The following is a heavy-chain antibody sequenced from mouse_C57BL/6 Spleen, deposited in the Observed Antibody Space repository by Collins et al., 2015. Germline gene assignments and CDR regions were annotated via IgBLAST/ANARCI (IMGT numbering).Heavy chain of an antibody. J-gene: IGHJ1*03. CDR2: ITYDGSI. Sequence: VPGLVKPSQSLSLTCSVTGYSITSGYYWNWIRQFPGNKLESMGYITYDGSINYNPSLRNRISITRDTSQNQFFLKLNSVTAEDTATYYCTRFHFDVWGTGTAVTISS. CDR3: TRFHFDV. CDR1: GYSITSGYY. V-gene: IGHV3-6*01.